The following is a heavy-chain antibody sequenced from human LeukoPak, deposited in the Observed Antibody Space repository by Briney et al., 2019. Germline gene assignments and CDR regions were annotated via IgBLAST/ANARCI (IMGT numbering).Heavy chain of an antibody. J-gene: IGHJ4*02. CDR3: AKGSRYYYDSSGYLDY. V-gene: IGHV3-9*03. CDR1: GFTFDDYA. Sequence: PGRSLRLSCAASGFTFDDYAMHWVRQAPGKGLEWVSGISWNSGSIGYADSVKGRFTISRDNAKNSMYLQMNSLRAEDMALYYCAKGSRYYYDSSGYLDYWGQGTLVTVSS. D-gene: IGHD3-22*01. CDR2: ISWNSGSI.